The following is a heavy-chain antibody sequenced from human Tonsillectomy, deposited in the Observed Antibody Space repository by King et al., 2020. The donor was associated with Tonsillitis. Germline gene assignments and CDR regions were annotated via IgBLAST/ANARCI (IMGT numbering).Heavy chain of an antibody. CDR1: GYSISSGYY. CDR3: ARAEGILLWPHHYDY. CDR2: IYHSGST. Sequence: QLQESGPGLVKPSETLSLTCAVSGYSISSGYYWGWIRQPPGKGLEWIGSIYHSGSTYYNPSLKSRVTILVDTSKNPFSLQLRSVTAADPAVYFCARAEGILLWPHHYDYWGQGTLVTVSS. D-gene: IGHD3-10*01. J-gene: IGHJ4*02. V-gene: IGHV4-38-2*01.